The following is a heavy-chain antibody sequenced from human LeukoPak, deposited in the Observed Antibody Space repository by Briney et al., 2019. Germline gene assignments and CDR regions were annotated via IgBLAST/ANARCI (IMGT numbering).Heavy chain of an antibody. Sequence: PGGSLRLSCAASGFTVSSNYMSWVRQAPGKRLEWVSIIYSDGGTYYADSVKGRFTISRDNSKNTLYLQMNSLRAEDTAVYYCAKTPAAYGSGSFSLDYWGQGTLVTVSS. CDR3: AKTPAAYGSGSFSLDY. CDR2: IYSDGGT. D-gene: IGHD3-10*01. J-gene: IGHJ4*02. V-gene: IGHV3-53*01. CDR1: GFTVSSNY.